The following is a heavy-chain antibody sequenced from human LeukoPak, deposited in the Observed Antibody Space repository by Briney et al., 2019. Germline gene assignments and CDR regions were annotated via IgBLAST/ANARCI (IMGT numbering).Heavy chain of an antibody. CDR1: GYSFTGHY. CDR2: INPKSGGT. Sequence: GASVKVSCKASGYSFTGHYMHWVRQAPGQGLEWMGWINPKSGGTNYAQKFQGRVTMTRDTSISTAYMELSRLRSDDTAVYYCARDIEVYSSSLFGAFDIWGQGTMVTVSS. V-gene: IGHV1-2*02. J-gene: IGHJ3*02. CDR3: ARDIEVYSSSLFGAFDI. D-gene: IGHD2-21*01.